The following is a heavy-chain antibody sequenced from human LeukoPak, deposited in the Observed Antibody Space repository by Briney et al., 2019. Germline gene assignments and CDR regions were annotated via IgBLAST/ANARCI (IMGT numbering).Heavy chain of an antibody. CDR3: ARAQQLTYFDY. CDR1: GGSISSGSYY. D-gene: IGHD6-13*01. V-gene: IGHV4-61*02. CDR2: IYTCGST. J-gene: IGHJ4*02. Sequence: PSETLSLTCTVSGGSISSGSYYWGWIRQPAGKGLEWSGRIYTCGSTNYNPSLKSRVTISVDTSKNQFSLKLSSVTAADTAVYYCARAQQLTYFDYWGQGTLVTVSS.